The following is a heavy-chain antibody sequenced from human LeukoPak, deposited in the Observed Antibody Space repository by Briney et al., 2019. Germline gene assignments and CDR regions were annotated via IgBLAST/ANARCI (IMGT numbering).Heavy chain of an antibody. V-gene: IGHV1-69*04. D-gene: IGHD3-10*01. CDR3: ARSQDSYYYGSGSYFYYYYYGMDV. CDR1: GGTFSSYA. Sequence: GASVKVSCKASGGTFSSYAISWVRQAPGQGLEWMGRIIPIFGIANYAQKFQGRVTITADKSTSTAYMELSSLRSEDTAVYYCARSQDSYYYGSGSYFYYYYYGMDVWGQGTTVTVSS. CDR2: IIPIFGIA. J-gene: IGHJ6*02.